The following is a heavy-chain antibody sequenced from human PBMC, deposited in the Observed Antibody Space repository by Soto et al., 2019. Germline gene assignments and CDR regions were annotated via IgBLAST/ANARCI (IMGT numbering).Heavy chain of an antibody. V-gene: IGHV4-31*03. Sequence: QVQLQESGPGLVKPSQTLSLTCTVSGGSISSGGYYWSWIRQHPGKGLEWIGYIYYSGSTYYNPSLKSRVTISVDTSKNQFSLKLSSVTAADTAVYYCARHRTILGVGHYFDYWGQGTLVTVSS. J-gene: IGHJ4*02. D-gene: IGHD3-3*01. CDR1: GGSISSGGYY. CDR2: IYYSGST. CDR3: ARHRTILGVGHYFDY.